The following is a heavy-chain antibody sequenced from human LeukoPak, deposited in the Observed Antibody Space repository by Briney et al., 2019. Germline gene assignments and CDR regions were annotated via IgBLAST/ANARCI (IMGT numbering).Heavy chain of an antibody. CDR1: GGSISSGGYS. D-gene: IGHD3-22*01. CDR2: IYHSGST. V-gene: IGHV4-30-2*01. J-gene: IGHJ4*02. CDR3: ARSVLSSGYPEALDY. Sequence: PSETLSLTCAVSGGSISSGGYSWSWIRQPPGKGLEWIGYIYHSGSTYYNPSLKSRVTISVDRSKNQFSLKLSSVTAADTAVYYCARSVLSSGYPEALDYWGQGTLVTVSS.